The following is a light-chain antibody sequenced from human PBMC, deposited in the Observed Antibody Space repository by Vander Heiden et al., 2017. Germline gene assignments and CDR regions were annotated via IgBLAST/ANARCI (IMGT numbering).Light chain of an antibody. CDR3: MQTLQTPWT. J-gene: IGKJ1*01. V-gene: IGKV2-28*01. Sequence: DILMTQSPLSLPVTPGEPASISCRSSQSLLHGNGYNYLHWYLQKPGQSPQLLIYLGSLRTAGVPDRFSGRGSGTDFTLKISRVEAEDVGVYYCMQTLQTPWTFGQGTKVEIK. CDR1: QSLLHGNGYNY. CDR2: LGS.